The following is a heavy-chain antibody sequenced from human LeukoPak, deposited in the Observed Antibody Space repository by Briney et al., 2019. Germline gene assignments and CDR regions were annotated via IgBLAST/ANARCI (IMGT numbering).Heavy chain of an antibody. V-gene: IGHV4-34*01. CDR1: GGSFSGYY. Sequence: SETLSLTCAVYGGSFSGYYWSRIRQPPGKGLEWIGEINHSGSTNYNPSLKSRVTISVDTSKNQFSLKLSSVTAADTAVYYCARAAHYYGSGSRGAHFDYWGQGTLVTVSS. CDR3: ARAAHYYGSGSRGAHFDY. D-gene: IGHD3-10*01. J-gene: IGHJ4*02. CDR2: INHSGST.